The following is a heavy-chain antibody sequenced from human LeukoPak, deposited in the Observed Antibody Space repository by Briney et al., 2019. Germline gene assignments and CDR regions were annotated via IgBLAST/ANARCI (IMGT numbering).Heavy chain of an antibody. Sequence: ASVKVSCKASGYTFAGYNMHWVRQAPGQGLEWMGWINPNSGATNYAQKFRGRVTMTSDTSISTACMDLSGLGSDDTAVYYCARGRTGGYNNGYYFDYWGQGTLVTVSS. D-gene: IGHD5-18*01. CDR3: ARGRTGGYNNGYYFDY. J-gene: IGHJ4*02. V-gene: IGHV1-2*02. CDR1: GYTFAGYN. CDR2: INPNSGAT.